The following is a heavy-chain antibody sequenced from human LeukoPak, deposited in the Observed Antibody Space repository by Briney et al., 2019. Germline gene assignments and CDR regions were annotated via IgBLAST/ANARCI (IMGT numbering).Heavy chain of an antibody. CDR2: ISGSGDSA. CDR3: AKERSGWYYDY. J-gene: IGHJ4*02. D-gene: IGHD6-19*01. Sequence: GGSLRLSCAASGFIFSSYSMAWVRQTPGKGLEWVSGISGSGDSAYYADSVKGRFTISRDNSRNTLYVQMNSLRAEDTAVYYCAKERSGWYYDYWGQGTLVTVSS. CDR1: GFIFSSYS. V-gene: IGHV3-23*01.